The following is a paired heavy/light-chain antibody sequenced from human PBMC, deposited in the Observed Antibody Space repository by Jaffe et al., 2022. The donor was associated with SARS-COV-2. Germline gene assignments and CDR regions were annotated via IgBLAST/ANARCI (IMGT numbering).Light chain of an antibody. Sequence: DIQMTQSPASLSASVGDRVTITCRASQTISSYLNWYQQKAGKAPKLLIYAASSLQSGVPSRFSGSGSGIDFTLTINNLQPEDFATYYCQQSYRTPFTFGGGTKVEIK. CDR1: QTISSY. J-gene: IGKJ4*01. V-gene: IGKV1-39*01. CDR2: AAS. CDR3: QQSYRTPFT.
Heavy chain of an antibody. Sequence: QITLKESGPTLVKPTQTLTLTCTFSGFSLSTTGVGVGWIRQPPGEALEWLAHIYWDGDERYSPSLKTRLTITKDTSKNQVVLTMTNMDPVDTATYYCVYHGGYPQEYWLDPWGQGTLVTVSS. D-gene: IGHD1-26*01. V-gene: IGHV2-5*02. CDR1: GFSLSTTGVG. CDR3: VYHGGYPQEYWLDP. CDR2: IYWDGDE. J-gene: IGHJ5*02.